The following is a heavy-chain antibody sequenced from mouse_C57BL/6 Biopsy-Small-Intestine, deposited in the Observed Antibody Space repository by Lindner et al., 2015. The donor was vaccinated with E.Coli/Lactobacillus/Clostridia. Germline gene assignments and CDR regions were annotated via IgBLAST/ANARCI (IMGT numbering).Heavy chain of an antibody. CDR2: INSGSSTI. CDR1: GFTFSDFG. D-gene: IGHD4-1*01. J-gene: IGHJ3*01. CDR3: ARDLTGTGFAY. Sequence: VQLQESGGGLVKPGGSLKLSCAASGFTFSDFGMHWVRQAPEKGLEWVAFINSGSSTIYYADTVKGRFTISRDNARNTLFLQMTSLRSEDTAMYYCARDLTGTGFAYWGQGTLVTVSA. V-gene: IGHV5-17*01.